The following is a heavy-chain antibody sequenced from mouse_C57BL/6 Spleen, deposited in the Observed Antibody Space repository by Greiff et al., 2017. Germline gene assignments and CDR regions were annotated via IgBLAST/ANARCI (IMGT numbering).Heavy chain of an antibody. V-gene: IGHV1-82*01. D-gene: IGHD2-3*01. CDR3: AKGGLYDGYHYYAMDY. J-gene: IGHJ4*01. CDR1: GYAFSSSW. CDR2: IYPGDGAT. Sequence: VKLMESGPELVKPGASVKISCKASGYAFSSSWMNWVKQRPGKGLEWIGRIYPGDGATNYNGKFKGKATLTADKSSSTAYMQLGSLTSEDSAVYFCAKGGLYDGYHYYAMDYWGQGTSVTVSS.